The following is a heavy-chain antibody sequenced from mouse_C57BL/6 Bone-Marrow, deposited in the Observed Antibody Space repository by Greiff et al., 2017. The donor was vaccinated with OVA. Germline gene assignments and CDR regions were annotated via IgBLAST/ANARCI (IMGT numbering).Heavy chain of an antibody. V-gene: IGHV5-4*01. J-gene: IGHJ1*03. CDR2: ISDGGSYT. CDR3: ARDTPGSSSWYIEV. D-gene: IGHD1-1*01. Sequence: HLVESGGGLVKPGGSLKLSCAASGFTFSSYAMSWVRQTPEKRLEWVATISDGGSYTYYPDNVKGRFTISRDNAKNNLYLQMSHLKSEDTAMCYSARDTPGSSSWYIEVWGTGTTVTVSS. CDR1: GFTFSSYA.